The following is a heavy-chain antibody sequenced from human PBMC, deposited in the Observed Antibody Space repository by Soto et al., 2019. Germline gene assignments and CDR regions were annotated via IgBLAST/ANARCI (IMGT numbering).Heavy chain of an antibody. J-gene: IGHJ4*02. CDR3: TKGATSTFDS. D-gene: IGHD3-16*01. V-gene: IGHV5-51*01. CDR1: GYLFSSSG. Sequence: GEALNICYQGSGYLFSSSGIGVGRQMTGKGLEWLGNVYPSDSDVRYSPSFEGRVTISADNYINPAYLQLLNLKASDTAIYYCTKGATSTFDSWGQGTRVTVSS. CDR2: VYPSDSDV.